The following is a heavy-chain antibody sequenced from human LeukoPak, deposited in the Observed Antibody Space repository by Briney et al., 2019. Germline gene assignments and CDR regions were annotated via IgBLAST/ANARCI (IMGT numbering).Heavy chain of an antibody. CDR3: ARGTYYYDTTHAFDI. Sequence: GATVKVSCKASGYPFRSYVIHWLRQAPGQRLEWIGWINPANGNAKYSQNFQGRVTITRDISASVVYMELSSLRYEDTAVYYCARGTYYYDTTHAFDIWGQGTMVTVSS. D-gene: IGHD3-22*01. J-gene: IGHJ3*02. CDR2: INPANGNA. V-gene: IGHV1-3*01. CDR1: GYPFRSYV.